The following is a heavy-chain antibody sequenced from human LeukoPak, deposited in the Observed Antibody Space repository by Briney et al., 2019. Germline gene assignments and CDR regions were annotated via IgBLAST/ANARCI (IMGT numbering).Heavy chain of an antibody. V-gene: IGHV4-59*08. D-gene: IGHD6-13*01. Sequence: SETLSLTCTVSGGSISSYYWSWIRQPPGKGLEWIGYIYYSGSTNYNPSLKSRVTISVGTSKNQFSLKLSSVTAADTAVYYCARLVAAAGAWDYGMDVWGQGTTVTVSS. CDR2: IYYSGST. CDR1: GGSISSYY. J-gene: IGHJ6*02. CDR3: ARLVAAAGAWDYGMDV.